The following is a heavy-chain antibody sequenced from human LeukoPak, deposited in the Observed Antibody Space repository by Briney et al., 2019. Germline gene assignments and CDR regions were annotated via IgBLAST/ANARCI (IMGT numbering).Heavy chain of an antibody. CDR1: GGSISSYY. CDR3: ARIRDGYNLAFDY. D-gene: IGHD5-12*01. Sequence: SETLSLTCTVSGGSISSYYWSWIRQPPGKGLEWIGYIYYSGSTNCNPSLKSRVTISVDTSKNQFSLKLSSVTAADTAVYYCARIRDGYNLAFDYWGQGTPVTVSS. J-gene: IGHJ4*02. V-gene: IGHV4-59*01. CDR2: IYYSGST.